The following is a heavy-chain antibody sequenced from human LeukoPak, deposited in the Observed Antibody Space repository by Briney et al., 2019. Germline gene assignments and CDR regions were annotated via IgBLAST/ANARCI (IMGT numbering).Heavy chain of an antibody. V-gene: IGHV3-23*01. CDR2: ISGSGGST. Sequence: GGSLRLSCAAPGFTFSSYVMSWVRQAPGKGLEWVSGISGSGGSTYFADSVKGRFTISRDNSKNTLYLQMNSLRAEDTAVYYCATSLRGSYRYPTASYYFDYWGQGTLVTVSS. CDR3: ATSLRGSYRYPTASYYFDY. CDR1: GFTFSSYV. D-gene: IGHD3-16*02. J-gene: IGHJ4*02.